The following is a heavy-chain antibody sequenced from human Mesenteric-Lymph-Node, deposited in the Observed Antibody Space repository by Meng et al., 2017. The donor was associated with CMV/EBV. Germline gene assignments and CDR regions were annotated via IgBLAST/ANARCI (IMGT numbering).Heavy chain of an antibody. CDR1: GGSISSYY. J-gene: IGHJ6*02. D-gene: IGHD6-13*01. Sequence: SETLSLTCTVSGGSISSYYWSWIRQPPGKGLEWIGYIYYSGSTNYNPSLKSRVTISVDTSNNQFSLKLSSVTAADTAVYYCAREGEYSSSWYGNYYYYYGMDVWGQGTTVTVSS. CDR2: IYYSGST. V-gene: IGHV4-59*01. CDR3: AREGEYSSSWYGNYYYYYGMDV.